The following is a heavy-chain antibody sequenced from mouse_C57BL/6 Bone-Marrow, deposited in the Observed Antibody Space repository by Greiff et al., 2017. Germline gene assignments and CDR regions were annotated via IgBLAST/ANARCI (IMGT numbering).Heavy chain of an antibody. Sequence: QVQLQQSGPELVKPGASVKISCKASGYAFSSSWMNWVKQRPGKGLEWIGRIYPGDGDTNYNGKFKGKATLTADKSSSTAYMQLSSLTYEDSAVYYCARGLRRFAYWGQGTLVTVSA. CDR1: GYAFSSSW. J-gene: IGHJ3*01. D-gene: IGHD2-4*01. V-gene: IGHV1-82*01. CDR3: ARGLRRFAY. CDR2: IYPGDGDT.